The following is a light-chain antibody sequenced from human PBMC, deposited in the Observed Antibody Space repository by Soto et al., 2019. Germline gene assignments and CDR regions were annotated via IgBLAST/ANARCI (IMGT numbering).Light chain of an antibody. J-gene: IGKJ1*01. CDR1: QSVSSSY. CDR2: GAS. Sequence: EIVLTQSPGTLSLSRVERATLSCMASQSVSSSYLAWYQQKPGQAPRLLIYGASSRATGIPDRFSGSGSGTDFTLTISRLEPEDFAVYYCQQYGSSPRTFGQGTKVDIK. V-gene: IGKV3-20*01. CDR3: QQYGSSPRT.